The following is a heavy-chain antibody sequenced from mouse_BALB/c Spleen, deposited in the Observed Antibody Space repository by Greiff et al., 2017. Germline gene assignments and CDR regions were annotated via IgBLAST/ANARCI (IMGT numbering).Heavy chain of an antibody. V-gene: IGHV5-17*02. J-gene: IGHJ3*01. CDR1: GFTFSSFG. D-gene: IGHD2-3*01. CDR2: ISSGSSTI. Sequence: EVQLVESGGGLVQPGGSRKLSCAASGFTFSSFGMHWVRQAPEKGLEWVAYISSGSSTIYYADTVKGRFTISRDNPKNTLFLQMTSLRSEDTAMYYCARGGIYDGYYPFAYWGQGTLVTVSA. CDR3: ARGGIYDGYYPFAY.